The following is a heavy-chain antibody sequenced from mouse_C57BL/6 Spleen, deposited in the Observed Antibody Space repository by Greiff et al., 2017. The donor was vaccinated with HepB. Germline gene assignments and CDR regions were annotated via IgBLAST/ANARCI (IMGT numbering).Heavy chain of an antibody. CDR1: GYTFTSYW. J-gene: IGHJ2*01. V-gene: IGHV1-64*01. D-gene: IGHD3-3*01. Sequence: QVQLKQPGAELVKPGASVKLSCKASGYTFTSYWMHWVKQRPGQGLEWIGMIRPNSGSTNYNEKFKSKATLTVDKSSSTAYMQLSSLTSEDSAVYYCARARDVNYFDYWGQGTTLTVSS. CDR3: ARARDVNYFDY. CDR2: IRPNSGST.